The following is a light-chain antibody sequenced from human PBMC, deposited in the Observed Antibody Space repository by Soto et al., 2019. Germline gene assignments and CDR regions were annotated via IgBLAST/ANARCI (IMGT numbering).Light chain of an antibody. J-gene: IGKJ1*01. CDR2: GTS. Sequence: EIVLTQSPGTLFFSPGERDTLSCRASQTVNSMFLAWYQQKPGQAPRLLIYGTSNRATGIPDRFSGSGSGTDFTLTISRLDPEDFAVYYCQQYDTSPRTFGQGTKVDIK. CDR3: QQYDTSPRT. CDR1: QTVNSMF. V-gene: IGKV3-20*01.